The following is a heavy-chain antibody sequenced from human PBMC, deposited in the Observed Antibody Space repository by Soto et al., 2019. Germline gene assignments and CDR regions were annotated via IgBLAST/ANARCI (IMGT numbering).Heavy chain of an antibody. CDR3: ARDVSPGSSSLYLDAFDI. CDR2: IKKDGSKI. J-gene: IGHJ3*02. Sequence: GGSLRLSCAASGFSFASSWMTGVRQAPGKGLEWVANIKKDGSKINYLDSVRGRFTVSRDNAKNSLYLEMNSLRAEDTALYYCARDVSPGSSSLYLDAFDIWGQGTMVTVSS. V-gene: IGHV3-7*05. D-gene: IGHD6-13*01. CDR1: GFSFASSW.